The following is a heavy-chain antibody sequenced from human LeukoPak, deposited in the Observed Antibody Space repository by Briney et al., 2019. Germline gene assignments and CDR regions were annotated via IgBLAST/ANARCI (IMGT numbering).Heavy chain of an antibody. CDR2: ISASGP. CDR1: GFTFSRLA. CDR3: ASLHRDDYNTFDY. J-gene: IGHJ4*02. V-gene: IGHV3-23*01. Sequence: GGSLRLSCAASGFTFSRLAMTWVRQAPGKGLEWVSTISASGPYYADSVKGRFTISRDNAKNTLYLQMNSLRAEDTAVYYCASLHRDDYNTFDYWGQGTLVTVSS. D-gene: IGHD5-24*01.